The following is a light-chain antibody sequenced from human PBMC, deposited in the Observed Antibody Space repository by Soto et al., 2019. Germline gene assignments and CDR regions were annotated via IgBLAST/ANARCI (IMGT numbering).Light chain of an antibody. CDR1: QSVRRN. J-gene: IGKJ1*01. CDR2: GAS. V-gene: IGKV3-15*01. CDR3: QQYNNWPRT. Sequence: EIGMTQSPATLSVSPGERATLSCRASQSVRRNLAWYQQKPGQAPRLLIYGASTRATGIPARLSGSGSGTEFTITISSMKSEDFAVYYCQQYNNWPRTFGHGTKVDIK.